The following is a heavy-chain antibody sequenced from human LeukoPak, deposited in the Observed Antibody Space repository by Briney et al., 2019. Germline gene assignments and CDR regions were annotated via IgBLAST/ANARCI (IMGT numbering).Heavy chain of an antibody. J-gene: IGHJ3*02. V-gene: IGHV3-7*01. D-gene: IGHD3-10*01. CDR1: GFAFSSYW. Sequence: PGGSLRLSCAASGFAFSSYWMDWVRQAPGKGPEWVANLKHDGIEKYLVDSVKGRFAISRDNAKNLLYLQMNNLRVEDTAVYYCAREGVFRGVPDAFDMWGQGTMVTVSS. CDR2: LKHDGIEK. CDR3: AREGVFRGVPDAFDM.